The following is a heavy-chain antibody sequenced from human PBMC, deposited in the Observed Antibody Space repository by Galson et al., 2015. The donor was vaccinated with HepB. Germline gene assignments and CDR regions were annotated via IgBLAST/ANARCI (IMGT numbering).Heavy chain of an antibody. D-gene: IGHD3-22*01. V-gene: IGHV1-8*01. CDR1: GSTFTSYD. CDR3: ARGCYDSSGYNFDY. CDR2: MNPNSGNT. J-gene: IGHJ4*02. Sequence: SVKVSCKASGSTFTSYDINWVRQATGQGLEWMGWMNPNSGNTGYAQKFQGRVTMTRNTSISTAYMELSSLRSEDTAVYYCARGCYDSSGYNFDYWGQGTLVTVSS.